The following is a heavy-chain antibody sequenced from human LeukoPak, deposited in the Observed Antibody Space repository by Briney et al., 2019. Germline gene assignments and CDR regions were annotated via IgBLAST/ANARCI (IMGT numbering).Heavy chain of an antibody. Sequence: PPGGSLRLSCAASGFTFSSYEMNWVRQAPGKGLEWVSYISSSGSTIYYADSVKGRFTISRDNAKNSLYLQMNSLRAEDTALYYCAKGSGDFWSGNYYFDYWGQGTLVTVSS. CDR1: GFTFSSYE. D-gene: IGHD3-3*01. V-gene: IGHV3-48*03. J-gene: IGHJ4*02. CDR3: AKGSGDFWSGNYYFDY. CDR2: ISSSGSTI.